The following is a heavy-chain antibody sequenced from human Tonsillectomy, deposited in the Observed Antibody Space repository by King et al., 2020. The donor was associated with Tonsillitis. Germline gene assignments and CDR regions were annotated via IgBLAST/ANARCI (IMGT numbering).Heavy chain of an antibody. Sequence: QVQLVQSGAEVKKPGASVKVSCKASGYTFTSYGISWVRQAPGQGLEWMGWISVYNGNTNYSQKLQGRVTMTTDTSTSTAYMELRSLRSDDTAVYYRARGRPPPGELHYYYYGMDVWGQGTTVTVSS. V-gene: IGHV1-18*01. CDR1: GYTFTSYG. CDR3: ARGRPPPGELHYYYYGMDV. CDR2: ISVYNGNT. D-gene: IGHD1-26*01. J-gene: IGHJ6*02.